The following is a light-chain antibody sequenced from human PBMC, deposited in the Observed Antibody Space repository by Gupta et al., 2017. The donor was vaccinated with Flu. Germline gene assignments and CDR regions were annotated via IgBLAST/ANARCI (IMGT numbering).Light chain of an antibody. CDR1: QSVSSSN. J-gene: IGKJ4*01. CDR2: GAS. Sequence: ATLSVSPGERATLSCRASQSVSSSNLAWYQQKPGQAPRLLIYGASTRATGIPARFSGSGSGTEFTLTISSLQSEDFVVYYCQQDNIWPLTFGGGTKVEIK. CDR3: QQDNIWPLT. V-gene: IGKV3-15*01.